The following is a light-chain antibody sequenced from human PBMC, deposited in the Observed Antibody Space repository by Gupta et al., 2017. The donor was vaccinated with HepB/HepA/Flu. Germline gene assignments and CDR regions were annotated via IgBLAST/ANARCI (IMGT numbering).Light chain of an antibody. J-gene: IGKJ4*01. Sequence: DIQMTQSPSSLSASVGDRVTITCRATQEIRNHLAWFQQKPGKAPKSLIYDAYRVNSGVPSRFSGSGSGTDFTLTIRSRQPEDFATYYCQHKNNSPFTFGGGTKVDI. CDR2: DAY. V-gene: IGKV1-16*01. CDR3: QHKNNSPFT. CDR1: QEIRNH.